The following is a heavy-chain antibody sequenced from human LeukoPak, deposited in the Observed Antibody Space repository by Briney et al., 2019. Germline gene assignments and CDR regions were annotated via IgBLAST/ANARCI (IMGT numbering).Heavy chain of an antibody. D-gene: IGHD3-3*01. V-gene: IGHV3-48*01. J-gene: IGHJ4*02. CDR3: ASGYDFSSGSKRGFDN. CDR2: ISSGSSDI. Sequence: GGSLRLSCAASGFFFSDYGMNWVRQAQGKGLEWISYISSGSSDIFYADSVKGRFTISRDNAKNSLFLQMSRLRGEDTAVYYCASGYDFSSGSKRGFDNWGQGTLVIVSS. CDR1: GFFFSDYG.